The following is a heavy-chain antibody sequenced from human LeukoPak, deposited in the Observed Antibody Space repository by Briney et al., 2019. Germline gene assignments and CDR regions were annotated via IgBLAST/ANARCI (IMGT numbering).Heavy chain of an antibody. CDR2: IYYSET. V-gene: IGHV4-59*01. J-gene: IGHJ3*02. CDR3: AREYLPHDAFDI. Sequence: SETLSLTCTVSGGSITSNYWTWIRQPPGKGLEWIGNIYYSETNYSPSLKSRATISVDTSKNQFSLKLSSVTAADTAVYYCAREYLPHDAFDIWGQGTMVTVSS. CDR1: GGSITSNY.